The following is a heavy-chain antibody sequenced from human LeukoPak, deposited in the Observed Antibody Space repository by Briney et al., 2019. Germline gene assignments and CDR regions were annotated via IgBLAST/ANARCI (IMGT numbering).Heavy chain of an antibody. CDR2: IYPGDSDT. CDR1: GYSFTSYW. D-gene: IGHD3-3*01. V-gene: IGHV5-51*01. Sequence: GESLKISCKGSGYSFTSYWIGWVRQMPGKGLEWMGIIYPGDSDTRYSPSFQGQVTISADKSISTAYLQWSSLKASDTAMYYCARLVAYYDFWSGSDYFDYWGQGTLVTVSS. CDR3: ARLVAYYDFWSGSDYFDY. J-gene: IGHJ4*02.